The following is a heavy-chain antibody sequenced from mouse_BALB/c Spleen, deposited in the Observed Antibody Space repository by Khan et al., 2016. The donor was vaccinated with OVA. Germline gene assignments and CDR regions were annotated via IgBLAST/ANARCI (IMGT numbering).Heavy chain of an antibody. CDR2: IYPGTDNT. CDR1: GYIFTSYW. V-gene: IGHV1-76*01. D-gene: IGHD3-2*02. CDR3: AREEALYYFDY. J-gene: IGHJ2*01. Sequence: ELVRPGASVRLSCKTSGYIFTSYWIPWVKQRSGQGLEGIARIYPGTDNTYYNENLKDKATLTADTSSSTAYMQLSSLKSEDSAVYFCAREEALYYFDYWGQGTTLTVSS.